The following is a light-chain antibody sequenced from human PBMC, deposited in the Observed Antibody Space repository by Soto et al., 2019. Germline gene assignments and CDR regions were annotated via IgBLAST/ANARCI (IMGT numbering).Light chain of an antibody. V-gene: IGLV1-40*01. CDR1: SSNIGAGYD. J-gene: IGLJ1*01. CDR2: GNS. Sequence: QPVLTQPPSVSGAPGQRVTISCTGSSSNIGAGYDVHWYQQLPGTAPNLLIYGNSNRPSGVPDRFSGSKSGTSASLAITGLQAEDEDDYYCQSYDSSLSGYYVFGTGTKVTVL. CDR3: QSYDSSLSGYYV.